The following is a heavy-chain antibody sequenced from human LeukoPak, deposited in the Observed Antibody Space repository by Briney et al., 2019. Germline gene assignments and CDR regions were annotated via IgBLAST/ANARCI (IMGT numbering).Heavy chain of an antibody. D-gene: IGHD3-16*01. CDR2: IYYSGST. CDR3: ARNDGDS. CDR1: GGSISTYH. V-gene: IGHV4-59*08. Sequence: SETLSLTCTVSGGSISTYHWSWIRHPPGKGLEWIGYIYYSGSTNYNPSLKSRVTIAVARSKNQFSLKLSSVTAADTAVYYCARNDGDSWGQGTMVTAST. J-gene: IGHJ3*02.